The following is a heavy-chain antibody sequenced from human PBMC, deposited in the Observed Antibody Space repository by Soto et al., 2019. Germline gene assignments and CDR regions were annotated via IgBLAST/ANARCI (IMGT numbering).Heavy chain of an antibody. CDR2: IYWDDDK. CDR3: IQSRCGGDCLQSYASHYYYGMDV. CDR1: GFSLSSRGVG. D-gene: IGHD2-21*02. V-gene: IGHV2-5*02. Sequence: SGPTLVNPTQTLTLTCTFSGFSLSSRGVGVGWIRQPPGKALEWLALIYWDDDKRYSPSLESRLTITKDTSKNLVVLTMTNMDPVDTATYYCIQSRCGGDCLQSYASHYYYGMDVWGQGTTVTVSS. J-gene: IGHJ6*02.